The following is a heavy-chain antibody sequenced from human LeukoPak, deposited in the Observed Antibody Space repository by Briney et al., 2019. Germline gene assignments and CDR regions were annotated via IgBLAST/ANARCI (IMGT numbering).Heavy chain of an antibody. CDR3: ARDGPGASPFAEYFQH. D-gene: IGHD1-26*01. CDR1: GFTLSSYS. V-gene: IGHV3-48*04. J-gene: IGHJ1*01. CDR2: ITSSSSTM. Sequence: GGSLRLSCAASGFTLSSYSMNWVRQAPGKGLEWLSYITSSSSTMYYADSVKGRFTISRDNAKNSLYLQMNSLRAEDTAVYYCARDGPGASPFAEYFQHWGQGTLVTVSS.